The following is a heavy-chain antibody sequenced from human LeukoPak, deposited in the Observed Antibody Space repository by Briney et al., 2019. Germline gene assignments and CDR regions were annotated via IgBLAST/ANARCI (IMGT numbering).Heavy chain of an antibody. Sequence: WVRQAPAKGLAWIGSIYYSWSTYYIPSLTSQVTIHVDTSKNQLSLTQSAVTAACTAVCSFVGSGDSSDYALYFDSWGQGTLVTVCS. CDR3: VGSGDSSDYALYFDS. D-gene: IGHD3-22*01. CDR2: IYYSWST. V-gene: IGHV4-39*01. J-gene: IGHJ4*02.